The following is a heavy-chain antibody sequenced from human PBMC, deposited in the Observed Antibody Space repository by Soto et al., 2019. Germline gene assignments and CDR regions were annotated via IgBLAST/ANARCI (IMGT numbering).Heavy chain of an antibody. Sequence: QAQLVQSGAEVKEPGASVKVSCKASGYSFTTSGITWVRQAPGQGLEWMGWISTYNGNTNYAQKLQDRVTLTTDTSKSTAYMQLRSLRSDDTAFYYCARRLYGDYDYWGQGTLVTVSS. CDR1: GYSFTTSG. J-gene: IGHJ4*02. CDR3: ARRLYGDYDY. V-gene: IGHV1-18*01. CDR2: ISTYNGNT. D-gene: IGHD4-17*01.